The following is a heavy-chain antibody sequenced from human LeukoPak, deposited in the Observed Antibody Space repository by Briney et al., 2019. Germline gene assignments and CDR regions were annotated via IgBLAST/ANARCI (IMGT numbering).Heavy chain of an antibody. V-gene: IGHV1-18*01. Sequence: ASVKVSCKASGYTFTSYGISWVRQAPGQGLEWMGWIGAYNGNTNYAQKLQRRVTMTPDPSTSTPYTEHRSLRSDDTAEYYCARAGASVTRLFACWGQGTLVTVSS. CDR1: GYTFTSYG. CDR2: IGAYNGNT. D-gene: IGHD4-11*01. J-gene: IGHJ4*02. CDR3: ARAGASVTRLFAC.